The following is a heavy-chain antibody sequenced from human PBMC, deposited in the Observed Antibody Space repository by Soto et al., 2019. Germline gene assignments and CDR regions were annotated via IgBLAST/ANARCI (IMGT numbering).Heavy chain of an antibody. CDR3: ARITTTVTMFDY. CDR1: GGSISSGGYS. J-gene: IGHJ4*02. D-gene: IGHD4-17*01. CDR2: IYHSGST. V-gene: IGHV4-30-2*01. Sequence: TLSLTCAVSGGSISSGGYSWSWIRQPPGKGLECIGYIYHSGSTYYNPSLKSRVTISVDRSKNQLSLKLCSVTAADTAVYYCARITTTVTMFDYLGQGTLVTVSS.